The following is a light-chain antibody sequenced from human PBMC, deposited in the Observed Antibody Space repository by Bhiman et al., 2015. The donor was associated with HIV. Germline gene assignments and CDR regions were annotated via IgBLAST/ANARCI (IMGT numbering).Light chain of an antibody. CDR1: SSDVGGYNY. CDR2: DVS. CDR3: SSYTSSTTPYV. J-gene: IGLJ1*01. V-gene: IGLV2-14*03. Sequence: QSALTQPASVSGSPGRSITISCTGTSSDVGGYNYVSWYQQHPGKAPKLMIYDVSSRPSGVSNRFSGSKSANTASLTISGLQAEDEADYYCSSYTSSTTPYVFGTGTKVTVL.